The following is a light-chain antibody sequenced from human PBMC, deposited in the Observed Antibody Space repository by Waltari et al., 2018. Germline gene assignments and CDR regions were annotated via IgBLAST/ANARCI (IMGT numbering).Light chain of an antibody. V-gene: IGKV3-15*01. CDR1: QSVNSN. CDR3: QQYNKWPPT. J-gene: IGKJ4*01. CDR2: GAS. Sequence: EIVMTQSPATLSLSPGERVTLSCRTSQSVNSNLAWYQQKPCQAPSLLIYGASTRATGVPLRFSGSGSGAEFTLTISSLQSEDLAIYHCQQYNKWPPTFGGGTKVEIK.